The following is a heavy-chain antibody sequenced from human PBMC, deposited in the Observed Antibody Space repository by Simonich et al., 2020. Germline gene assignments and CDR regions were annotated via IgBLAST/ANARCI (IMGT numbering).Heavy chain of an antibody. CDR3: VRPDSGYDYFDY. V-gene: IGHV5-51*03. CDR2: IYPGNTEP. Sequence: EVQLVQSGAEVKKPGESLKISCKGSGYSFTSYWIGWVRQMPGKGLGWMGLIYPGNTEPNYRPSFQGQVTISADKSISTAYLQWSSLKASDTAMYYCVRPDSGYDYFDYWGQGTLVTVSS. CDR1: GYSFTSYW. J-gene: IGHJ4*02. D-gene: IGHD5-12*01.